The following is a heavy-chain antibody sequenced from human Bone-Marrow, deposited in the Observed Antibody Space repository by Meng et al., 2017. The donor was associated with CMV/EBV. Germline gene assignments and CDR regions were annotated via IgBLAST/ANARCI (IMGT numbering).Heavy chain of an antibody. V-gene: IGHV1-18*01. CDR1: GYTFTSYG. Sequence: ASVKVSCKASGYTFTSYGISWVRQAPGQGLEWMGWISAYNGNTNYAQKFQGRVTITTDESTSTAYMELSSLRSEDTAVYYCASAMVRGYYYYGMDVWGQGTTVTVSS. J-gene: IGHJ6*02. CDR3: ASAMVRGYYYYGMDV. CDR2: ISAYNGNT. D-gene: IGHD3-10*01.